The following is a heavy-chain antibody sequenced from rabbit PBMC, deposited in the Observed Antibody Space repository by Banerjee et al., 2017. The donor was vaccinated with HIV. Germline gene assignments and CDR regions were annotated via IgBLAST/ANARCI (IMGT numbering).Heavy chain of an antibody. CDR3: ARDLAGVIGWNFGL. Sequence: QKQLEESGGGLVKPGGTLTLTCKASGIDFRNYVHICWVRQATGKGLELIACIYTNTGSTWFASWVDGRFTISKTSSTTVTLQMTSLTAADTATYFCARDLAGVIGWNFGLWGPGTLVTVS. CDR2: IYTNTGST. CDR1: GIDFRNYVH. V-gene: IGHV1S43*01. D-gene: IGHD4-1*01. J-gene: IGHJ4*01.